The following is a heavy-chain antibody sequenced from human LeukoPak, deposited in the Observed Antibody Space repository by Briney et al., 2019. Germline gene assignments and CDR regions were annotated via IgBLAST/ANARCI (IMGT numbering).Heavy chain of an antibody. Sequence: GGSLRLPCEASGFTFSSSWMTRVRQAPGKGLEWVANIKEDGSEKYYADSVKGRFTISRDNAKNSLYLQMNSLRAEDTAVYYCARDRRAHGYWGQGTLVTVSS. CDR1: GFTFSSSW. CDR2: IKEDGSEK. V-gene: IGHV3-7*03. CDR3: ARDRRAHGY. J-gene: IGHJ4*02.